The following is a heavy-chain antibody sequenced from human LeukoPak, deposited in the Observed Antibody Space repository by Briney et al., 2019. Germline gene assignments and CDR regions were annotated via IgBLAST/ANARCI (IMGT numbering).Heavy chain of an antibody. CDR2: IYYSGST. CDR3: ARGPYDFWSGYFSYYYYMDV. J-gene: IGHJ6*03. D-gene: IGHD3-3*01. V-gene: IGHV4-59*11. Sequence: SETLSLTCTVSGGSISSHYWSWIRQPPGKGLEWIGYIYYSGSTNYNPSLKSRVTISVDTSKNQFSLKLSSVTAADTAVYYRARGPYDFWSGYFSYYYYMDVWGKGTTVTVSS. CDR1: GGSISSHY.